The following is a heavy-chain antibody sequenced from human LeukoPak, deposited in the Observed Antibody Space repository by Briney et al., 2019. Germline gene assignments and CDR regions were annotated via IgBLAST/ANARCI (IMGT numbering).Heavy chain of an antibody. CDR3: ARDGLRYFDWLAPEDYGMDV. Sequence: GGSLRLSCAASGFTLSDYYMSWLRQAPGKGLEWVSYISSSGSTIYYADSVKGRFTISRDNAKNSLYLQMNSLRAEDTAVYYCARDGLRYFDWLAPEDYGMDVWGQGTTVTVSS. CDR1: GFTLSDYY. J-gene: IGHJ6*02. CDR2: ISSSGSTI. D-gene: IGHD3-9*01. V-gene: IGHV3-11*01.